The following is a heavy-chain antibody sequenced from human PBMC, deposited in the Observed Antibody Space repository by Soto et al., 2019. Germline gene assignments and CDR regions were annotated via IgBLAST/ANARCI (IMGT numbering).Heavy chain of an antibody. CDR1: GYTFSGYY. V-gene: IGHV1-2*02. CDR3: ARSLLNVILPLAY. D-gene: IGHD3-3*02. J-gene: IGHJ4*02. Sequence: QVQLVQSGAEVKKPGASVKVSCKASGYTFSGYYMHWVRQAPGQGLEWMGWINTLSGDTRFPQKFQGRLAMTRDTYIDTAFMEVSRLTSDDTAIYYCARSLLNVILPLAYWGQGTLVSVSS. CDR2: INTLSGDT.